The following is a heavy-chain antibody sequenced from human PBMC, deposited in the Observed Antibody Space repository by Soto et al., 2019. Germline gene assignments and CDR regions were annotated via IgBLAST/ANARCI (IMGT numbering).Heavy chain of an antibody. V-gene: IGHV4-39*01. D-gene: IGHD3-22*01. Sequence: SETLSLTCTVSGGSISSSSYYWGWIRQPPGKGLEWIGSIYYSGSTYYNPSLKSRVTISVDTSKNQFSLKLSSVTAADTAVYYCARHFMGYDSSRYLPYYFDYWGPGTLVTVSS. CDR1: GGSISSSSYY. J-gene: IGHJ4*02. CDR3: ARHFMGYDSSRYLPYYFDY. CDR2: IYYSGST.